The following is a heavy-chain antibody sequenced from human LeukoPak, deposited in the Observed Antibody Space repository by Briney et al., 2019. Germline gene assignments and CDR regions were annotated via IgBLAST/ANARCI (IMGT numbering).Heavy chain of an antibody. CDR1: GFTFGDYV. CDR2: IRSKAYGGTT. V-gene: IGHV3-49*04. J-gene: IGHJ4*02. Sequence: GGSLRLSCTASGFTFGDYVMSWVRQAPGKGLEWVGFIRSKAYGGTTEYAASVKGRFTISRDDSKSITYLQMNSLKTEDTAVYYCTRGKYYDFWSGYYPDYWGQGTLVTVSS. D-gene: IGHD3-3*01. CDR3: TRGKYYDFWSGYYPDY.